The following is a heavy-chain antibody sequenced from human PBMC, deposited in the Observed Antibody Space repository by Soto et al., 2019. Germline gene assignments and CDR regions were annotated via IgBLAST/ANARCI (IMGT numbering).Heavy chain of an antibody. Sequence: ASVKVSCKASGYTFTSYAMYWVRQAPGQRLEWMGWINAGNGNTKYSQKFQGRVTITRDTSASTAYMELSSLRSDDTAVYYCARDNDVWTGYFFDNWGQGTLVTVSS. CDR3: ARDNDVWTGYFFDN. J-gene: IGHJ4*02. CDR1: GYTFTSYA. V-gene: IGHV1-3*01. D-gene: IGHD3-3*01. CDR2: INAGNGNT.